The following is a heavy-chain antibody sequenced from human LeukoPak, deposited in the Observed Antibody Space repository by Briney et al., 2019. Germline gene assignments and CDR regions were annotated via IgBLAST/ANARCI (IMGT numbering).Heavy chain of an antibody. D-gene: IGHD3-22*01. CDR3: AKVFYYDSSGYLSYFDY. CDR2: INGRGGST. CDR1: GFSFSSYA. J-gene: IGHJ4*02. Sequence: GGSLRLSCAASGFSFSSYAMSWVRQAPGKGLEWASAINGRGGSTYYADSVKGRFTISRDNSKNTLYLQMNSLRAEDTAVYHCAKVFYYDSSGYLSYFDYWGQGTLVTVSS. V-gene: IGHV3-23*01.